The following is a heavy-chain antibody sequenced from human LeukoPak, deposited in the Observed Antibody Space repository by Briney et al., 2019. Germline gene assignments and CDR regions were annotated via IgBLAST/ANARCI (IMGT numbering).Heavy chain of an antibody. CDR3: ARDQFDFWSGYYCY. D-gene: IGHD3-3*01. CDR1: GFTFSSYW. V-gene: IGHV3-7*01. J-gene: IGHJ4*02. Sequence: GGSLRLSCAASGFTFSSYWMSWVRQAPGKGLEWVANIKQDGSEKYYVDSVKGRFTISRDNAKNSLYLQMNSLRAEDTAVYYCARDQFDFWSGYYCYWGQGTLVTVSS. CDR2: IKQDGSEK.